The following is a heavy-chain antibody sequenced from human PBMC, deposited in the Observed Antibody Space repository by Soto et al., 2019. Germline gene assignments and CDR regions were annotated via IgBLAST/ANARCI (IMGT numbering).Heavy chain of an antibody. V-gene: IGHV4-34*01. CDR3: ARGLGEVPAAIRNGAFDS. CDR2: INHSGST. Sequence: PSETLSLTCAVYGGSFSGYYWSWIRQPPGKGLEWIGEINHSGSTNYNPSLKSRVTISVDTSKNQFSLKLSSVTAADTAVYYCARGLGEVPAAIRNGAFDSWGQGTMVTVSS. D-gene: IGHD2-2*02. CDR1: GGSFSGYY. J-gene: IGHJ3*02.